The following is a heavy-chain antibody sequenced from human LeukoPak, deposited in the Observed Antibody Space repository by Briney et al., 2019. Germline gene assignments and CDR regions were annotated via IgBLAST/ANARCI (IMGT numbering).Heavy chain of an antibody. D-gene: IGHD1-1*01. CDR2: IYPGDSDI. CDR3: ARRYNWNDYWFDP. J-gene: IGHJ5*02. Sequence: GESLKISFKGSGXSFTKYWIGWVRQMPGKGLEWMGIIYPGDSDIRYSPSFQGQVTISADKSISTAYLQWSSLKASDTAMYYCARRYNWNDYWFDPWGQGTLVTVSS. CDR1: GXSFTKYW. V-gene: IGHV5-51*01.